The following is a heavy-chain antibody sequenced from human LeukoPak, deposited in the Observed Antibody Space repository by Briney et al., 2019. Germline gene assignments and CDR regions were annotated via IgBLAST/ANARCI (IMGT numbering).Heavy chain of an antibody. V-gene: IGHV3-23*01. J-gene: IGHJ6*03. CDR3: AKALFRSHKMTHTPYYYYYMDV. D-gene: IGHD2-21*01. CDR1: GFTFSSYG. Sequence: QPGGSLRLSCAASGFTFSSYGMSWVRQAPGKGLEWVSAISGSGGSTYYADSVKGRFTISRDNSKNTLYLQMNSLRAEDTAVYYCAKALFRSHKMTHTPYYYYYMDVWGKGTTVTISS. CDR2: ISGSGGST.